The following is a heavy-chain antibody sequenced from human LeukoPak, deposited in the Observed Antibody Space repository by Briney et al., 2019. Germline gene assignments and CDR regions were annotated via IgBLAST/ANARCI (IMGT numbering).Heavy chain of an antibody. J-gene: IGHJ5*02. V-gene: IGHV3-30*02. CDR1: GFTFSSYG. Sequence: GGSLRLSCAASGFTFSSYGMHWVCQAPGKGLEWVAFIRYDGSNKYYADSVKSRFTISRDNSKNTLYLQMNSLRAEETAVYYCARRYCSGGSCRETPNWFDPWGQGTLVTVSS. CDR3: ARRYCSGGSCRETPNWFDP. CDR2: IRYDGSNK. D-gene: IGHD2-15*01.